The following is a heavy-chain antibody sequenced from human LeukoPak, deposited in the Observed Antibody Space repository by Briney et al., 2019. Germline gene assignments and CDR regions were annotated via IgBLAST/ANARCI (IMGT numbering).Heavy chain of an antibody. Sequence: GGSLRLSCAASGFTFDDYAMHRVRQAPGKGLEWVSGILRNSGSIGYADSVKGRFTISRDDAKNSLYLQMNCLRAEDTALYYCVKDGGRDTAAAYYWSQGTLVSVSS. CDR3: VKDGGRDTAAAYY. CDR1: GFTFDDYA. J-gene: IGHJ4*02. V-gene: IGHV3-9*01. CDR2: ILRNSGSI. D-gene: IGHD6-25*01.